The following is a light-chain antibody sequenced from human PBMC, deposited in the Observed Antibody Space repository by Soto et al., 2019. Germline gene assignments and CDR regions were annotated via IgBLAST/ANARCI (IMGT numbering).Light chain of an antibody. CDR2: AAS. J-gene: IGKJ4*01. V-gene: IGKV1-39*01. Sequence: DIQMTQSPSSLSASVGDRVTITCRASQSISSYLNWYQQKPGKATKLLIYAASSLQSGVPSRFSGSVSGTEFTLTISSLQPEDCATYYCQQSYSTPTFGGGTKVEIK. CDR3: QQSYSTPT. CDR1: QSISSY.